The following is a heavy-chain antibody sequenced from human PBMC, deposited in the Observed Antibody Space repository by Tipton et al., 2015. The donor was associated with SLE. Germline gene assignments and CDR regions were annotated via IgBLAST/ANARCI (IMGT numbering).Heavy chain of an antibody. V-gene: IGHV4-39*07. Sequence: TLSLTCIVSGGSISSSSYYWGWIRQPPGKGLEWIGSIYYSGSTYYNPSLKSRVTISVDTSKNQFSLKLSSVTAADTAVYYCARYSSGWYLRAFDIWGQGTMVTVSS. CDR1: GGSISSSSYY. D-gene: IGHD6-19*01. CDR2: IYYSGST. CDR3: ARYSSGWYLRAFDI. J-gene: IGHJ3*02.